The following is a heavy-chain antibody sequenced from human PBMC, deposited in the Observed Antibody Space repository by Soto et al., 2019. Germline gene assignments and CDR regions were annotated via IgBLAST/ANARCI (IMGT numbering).Heavy chain of an antibody. CDR1: GYTFTGYY. V-gene: IGHV1-2*04. J-gene: IGHJ4*02. Sequence: QVQLVQSGAEVKKPGASVKVSCKASGYTFTGYYMHWVRQAPGQGLEWRGWINPNSGGTNYAQKFKGWVTMSRDKGIRTAYMELSRLRSDETAVYYCELLGGERGYCSGGSCPLDYWGQGTLVTVSS. D-gene: IGHD2-15*01. CDR2: INPNSGGT. CDR3: ELLGGERGYCSGGSCPLDY.